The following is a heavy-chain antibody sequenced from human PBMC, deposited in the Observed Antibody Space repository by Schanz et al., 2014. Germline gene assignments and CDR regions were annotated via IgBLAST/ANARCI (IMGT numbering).Heavy chain of an antibody. CDR1: GFTLSSYA. D-gene: IGHD2-2*01. J-gene: IGHJ4*02. V-gene: IGHV3-21*01. Sequence: VQLVESGGGVVQPGRSLRLSCAAYGFTLSSYAMHWVRQAPGKGLEWVSSISSSSSYIYYADSVKGRFTISRDNAKNSLYLQMNSLRAEDTAVYYCAKDSTHIDIVLVPTAIDYWGQGTLVTVSS. CDR3: AKDSTHIDIVLVPTAIDY. CDR2: ISSSSSYI.